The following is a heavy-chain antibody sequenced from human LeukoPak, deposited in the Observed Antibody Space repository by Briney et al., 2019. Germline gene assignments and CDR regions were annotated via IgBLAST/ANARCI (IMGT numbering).Heavy chain of an antibody. Sequence: GGSLRLSCAASGFTFSSYAMSWVRQAPGKGLEWVSTITDSGGTTFYADSVKGRFTISRDNSKNTVYLQMNSLRAEDTAVYYCAKWGRGSHHRYFDHWGQEPLVTVSS. J-gene: IGHJ4*02. V-gene: IGHV3-23*01. D-gene: IGHD3-16*01. CDR1: GFTFSSYA. CDR2: ITDSGGTT. CDR3: AKWGRGSHHRYFDH.